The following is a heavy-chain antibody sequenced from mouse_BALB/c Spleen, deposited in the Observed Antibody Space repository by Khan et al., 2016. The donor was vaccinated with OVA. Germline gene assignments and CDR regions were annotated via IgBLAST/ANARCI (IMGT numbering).Heavy chain of an antibody. J-gene: IGHJ3*01. V-gene: IGHV5-6*01. D-gene: IGHD1-1*01. Sequence: EVELVESGGDLVKPGGSLKLSCAVSGFTFSTYGMSWVRQTPDKRLEWVATVSSGGSYTYYPDSVKGLFIISRDNAKNILYLLMSSLKSEDTAMFYSARLAYYYDSEGFAYWGQGTLVTVSA. CDR1: GFTFSTYG. CDR3: ARLAYYYDSEGFAY. CDR2: VSSGGSYT.